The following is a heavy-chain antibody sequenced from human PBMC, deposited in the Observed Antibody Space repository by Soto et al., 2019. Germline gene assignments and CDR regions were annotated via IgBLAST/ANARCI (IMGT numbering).Heavy chain of an antibody. CDR1: GYAFTTYG. D-gene: IGHD1-1*01. Sequence: QVHLVQSGAEVKKPGASVKVSCKGSGYAFTTYGITWVRQAPGQGLEWMGWISAHNGNTNYAQKLQGRVTVTRDTSTSTAYMELRSMRSDDTAVYYCARGRYGDYWGQGDRVTVSS. CDR3: ARGRYGDY. V-gene: IGHV1-18*01. CDR2: ISAHNGNT. J-gene: IGHJ4*02.